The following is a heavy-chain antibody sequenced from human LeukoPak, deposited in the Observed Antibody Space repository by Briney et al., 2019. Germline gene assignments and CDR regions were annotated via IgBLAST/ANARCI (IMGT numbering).Heavy chain of an antibody. CDR2: IKQDGSEK. CDR1: AFTFSSYW. D-gene: IGHD3-22*01. CDR3: ASSADSGYSLD. J-gene: IGHJ4*02. V-gene: IGHV3-7*01. Sequence: GGSLRLSCAASAFTFSSYWMSWVRQAPGKGLEWVANIKQDGSEKYYVDSVKGRFTISRDNAKNSLYLQMNSLRAEDTAVYYCASSADSGYSLDWGQGTLVTVSS.